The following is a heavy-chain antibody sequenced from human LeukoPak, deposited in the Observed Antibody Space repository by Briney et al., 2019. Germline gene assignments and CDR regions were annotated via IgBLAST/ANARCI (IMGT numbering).Heavy chain of an antibody. D-gene: IGHD3-22*01. CDR2: INHSGRT. V-gene: IGHV4-34*01. CDR3: ARGGMPYYYDSSGYYYHPRYFQH. CDR1: VGSFSGYY. J-gene: IGHJ1*01. Sequence: SETLSLTCAVYVGSFSGYYWSGILQPPGKGRERVGEINHSGRTNYNPSLKSRVTISVDTSTNQFSMMIRSVTDAATGVYYCARGGMPYYYDSSGYYYHPRYFQHWGQGTLVTVSS.